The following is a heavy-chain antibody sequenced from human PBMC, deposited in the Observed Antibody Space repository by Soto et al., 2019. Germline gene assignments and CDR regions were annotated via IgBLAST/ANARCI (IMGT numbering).Heavy chain of an antibody. CDR3: ARDGPYSSSSGQYYGMDV. V-gene: IGHV1-69*01. Sequence: QVQLVQSGAEVKKPGSSVKVSCKASGGTFSSYAISWVRQAPGQGLEWMGGIIPIFGTANYAQKFQGRVTITADESTSTAYRELSSLRSEDTAVYYCARDGPYSSSSGQYYGMDVWGQGTTVTVSS. D-gene: IGHD6-6*01. CDR1: GGTFSSYA. CDR2: IIPIFGTA. J-gene: IGHJ6*02.